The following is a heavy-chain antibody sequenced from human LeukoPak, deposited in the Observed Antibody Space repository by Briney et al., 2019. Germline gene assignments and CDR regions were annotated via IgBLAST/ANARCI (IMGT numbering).Heavy chain of an antibody. D-gene: IGHD3-22*01. J-gene: IGHJ6*03. CDR2: ISYDGSNK. V-gene: IGHV3-30*04. Sequence: PGGTLRLSCAASGFTFSSYAMHWVRRAPGKGLEWVAVISYDGSNKYYADSVKGRFTISRDNSKNTLYLQMNSLRAEDTAVYYCARDGIVVVVYYYYYMDVWGKGTTVTVSS. CDR3: ARDGIVVVVYYYYYMDV. CDR1: GFTFSSYA.